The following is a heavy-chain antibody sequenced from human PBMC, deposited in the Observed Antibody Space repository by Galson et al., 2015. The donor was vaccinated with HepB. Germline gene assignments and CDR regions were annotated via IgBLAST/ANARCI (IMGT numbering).Heavy chain of an antibody. CDR3: ARSVGIAARSFDY. CDR2: IYYSGGT. V-gene: IGHV4-28*01. CDR1: GYSISSSNW. J-gene: IGHJ4*02. D-gene: IGHD6-6*01. Sequence: ETLSLTCAVSGYSISSSNWWGWIRQPPGKGLEWIGYIYYSGGTYYNPSLKSRVTMSVDTSKNQFSLKLSSVAAVDTAVYYCARSVGIAARSFDYWGQGTLVTVSS.